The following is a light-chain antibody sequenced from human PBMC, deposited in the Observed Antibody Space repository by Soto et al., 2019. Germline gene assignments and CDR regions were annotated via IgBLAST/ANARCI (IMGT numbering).Light chain of an antibody. J-gene: IGKJ4*01. CDR1: QNIRRN. V-gene: IGKV3-15*01. CDR2: QAS. CDR3: QQYEKWPPVT. Sequence: EIVMTQSPATLSVSPGERGTLSCRASQNIRRNLAWYQQKPGQAPRLLIYQASTRATGIPARFTGGGSGTECTLTISSLQSEDFALYYCQQYEKWPPVTFGGGTKVEIK.